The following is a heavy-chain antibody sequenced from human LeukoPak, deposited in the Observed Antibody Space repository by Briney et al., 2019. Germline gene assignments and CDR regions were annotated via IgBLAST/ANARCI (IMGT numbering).Heavy chain of an antibody. CDR2: IYSGGST. CDR1: GFTVSSNY. CDR3: ARGLIVAGHAD. V-gene: IGHV3-66*02. D-gene: IGHD3-22*01. Sequence: GGSLRLSCAASGFTVSSNYMSWVRQAPGKGLEWVSVIYSGGSTYYADSVKGRFTISRDNSKNTLYLQMNSPRAEDTAVYYCARGLIVAGHADWGQGTLVTVSS. J-gene: IGHJ4*02.